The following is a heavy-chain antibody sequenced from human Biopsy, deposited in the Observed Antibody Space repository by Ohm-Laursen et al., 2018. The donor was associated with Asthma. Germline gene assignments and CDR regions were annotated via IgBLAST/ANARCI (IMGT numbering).Heavy chain of an antibody. CDR2: ISYSGST. CDR1: GGSISGYY. V-gene: IGHV4-59*01. Sequence: SETLSLTCTVSGGSISGYYWSWIRQPPGKGLAWVSYISYSGSTDYNPSLKSRVTISVDTSKNQFSLRLNSVTAADTAVYYCARGPNYHGSGRAPIGMDVWGQGTTVTVSS. D-gene: IGHD3-10*01. CDR3: ARGPNYHGSGRAPIGMDV. J-gene: IGHJ6*02.